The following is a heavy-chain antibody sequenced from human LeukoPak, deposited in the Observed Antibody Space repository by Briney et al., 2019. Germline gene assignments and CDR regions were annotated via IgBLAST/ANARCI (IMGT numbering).Heavy chain of an antibody. Sequence: GESLKISCKGSGYSFTSYWVGWVRQMPGKGLEWMGIIYPGDSDTRYSPSFQGQVTISADKSTSTAYLQWSSLKASDTAMYYCARQNRDIVVVDDNWFDPWGQGTLVTVSS. CDR1: GYSFTSYW. V-gene: IGHV5-51*01. D-gene: IGHD2-2*01. J-gene: IGHJ5*02. CDR2: IYPGDSDT. CDR3: ARQNRDIVVVDDNWFDP.